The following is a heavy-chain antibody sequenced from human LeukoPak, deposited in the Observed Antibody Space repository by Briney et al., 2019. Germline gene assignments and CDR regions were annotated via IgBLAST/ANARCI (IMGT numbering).Heavy chain of an antibody. CDR1: GFTFSRNA. V-gene: IGHV3-30*02. CDR3: AKDGSWSCTD. Sequence: GGSLRLSCAASGFTFSRNAIHWIRQGPGKGLEWVSYIAHHGSNKYYADSVKGRFTISRDNSKRTLYLQMNSLRADDTAVYYCAKDGSWSCTDWGQGTLVTVSS. J-gene: IGHJ4*02. CDR2: IAHHGSNK. D-gene: IGHD2-8*02.